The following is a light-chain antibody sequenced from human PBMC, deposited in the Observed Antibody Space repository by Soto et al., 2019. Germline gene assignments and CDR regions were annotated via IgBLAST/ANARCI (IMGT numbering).Light chain of an antibody. CDR1: QSVRSSY. J-gene: IGKJ5*01. Sequence: EIVLTQSPGTLSLPPGERATLSCRASQSVRSSYLAWYQQKAGQAPRLLIYGASSRATGIPDRFSGSGSGTDFTLTISRLEPEDFAVYYCQQYGTSPAITFGQGTRLEIK. CDR2: GAS. V-gene: IGKV3-20*01. CDR3: QQYGTSPAIT.